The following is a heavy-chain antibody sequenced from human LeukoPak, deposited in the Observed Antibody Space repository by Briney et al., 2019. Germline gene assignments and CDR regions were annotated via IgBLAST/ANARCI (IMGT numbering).Heavy chain of an antibody. Sequence: SETLSLTCAVYGGSLSDSYWSWIHQPPGKGLEWIGEINHSGSTNYNPSLKSRVTISLDTSKNQFSVKLSYVTAADTAVYYCARGDISGTSYTFDPWGQGTLVTVSS. D-gene: IGHD1-14*01. CDR3: ARGDISGTSYTFDP. V-gene: IGHV4-34*01. J-gene: IGHJ5*02. CDR2: INHSGST. CDR1: GGSLSDSY.